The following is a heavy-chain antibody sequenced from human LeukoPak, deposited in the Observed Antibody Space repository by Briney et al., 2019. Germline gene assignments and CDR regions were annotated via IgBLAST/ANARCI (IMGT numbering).Heavy chain of an antibody. Sequence: SGGSLRLSCAASGFTFSSYGMHWVRQAPGKGLEWVASISRNSTYIHYADSVKGRFTVSRDNARNSLFLQMNSLRAEDTAIYYCASDEGNYFDYWGQGILVTVSS. J-gene: IGHJ4*02. CDR3: ASDEGNYFDY. CDR1: GFTFSSYG. V-gene: IGHV3-21*01. CDR2: ISRNSTYI.